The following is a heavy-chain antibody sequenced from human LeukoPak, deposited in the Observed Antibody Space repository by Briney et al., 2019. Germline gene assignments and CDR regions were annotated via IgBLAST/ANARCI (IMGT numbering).Heavy chain of an antibody. V-gene: IGHV3-23*01. CDR1: GFTFSSYG. CDR2: ISGSGGST. D-gene: IGHD2-15*01. CDR3: AKDRGIVVVVAATILDY. J-gene: IGHJ4*02. Sequence: GGSLRLSCAASGFTFSSYGMSWVRQAPGKGLEWVSAISGSGGSTYYADSVKGRFTISRDNSKNTLYLQMNSLRAEDTAVYYCAKDRGIVVVVAATILDYWGQGTLVTGSS.